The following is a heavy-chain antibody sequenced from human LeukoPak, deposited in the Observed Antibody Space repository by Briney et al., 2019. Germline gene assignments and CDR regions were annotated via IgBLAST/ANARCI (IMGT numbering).Heavy chain of an antibody. J-gene: IGHJ4*02. Sequence: SETLSLTCTVSGGSISSSSYYWGWIRQPPGKGLEWIGSIYYSGSTYYNPSLKSRVTISVDTSKNQFSLKLSSVTAADTAVYYCAREGKYYYDSSGPNWGQGTLVTVSS. CDR2: IYYSGST. D-gene: IGHD3-22*01. CDR1: GGSISSSSYY. V-gene: IGHV4-39*07. CDR3: AREGKYYYDSSGPN.